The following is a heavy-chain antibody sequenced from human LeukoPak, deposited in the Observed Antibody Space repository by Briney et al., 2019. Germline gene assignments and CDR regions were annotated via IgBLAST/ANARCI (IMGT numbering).Heavy chain of an antibody. CDR1: GFTFSSYG. V-gene: IGHV3-33*01. Sequence: GGSLRLSCAASGFTFSSYGMHWVRQAPGKGLEWVAVIWYDGSNKYYADSVKGRFTISRDNAKNSLYLQMNSLRAEDTAVYYCARVRGYYCSSTSCYTTMRYGYFDYWGQGTLVTVSS. J-gene: IGHJ4*02. D-gene: IGHD2-2*02. CDR3: ARVRGYYCSSTSCYTTMRYGYFDY. CDR2: IWYDGSNK.